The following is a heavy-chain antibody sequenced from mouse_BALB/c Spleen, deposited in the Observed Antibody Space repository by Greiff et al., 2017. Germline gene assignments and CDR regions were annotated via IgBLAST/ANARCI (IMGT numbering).Heavy chain of an antibody. CDR1: GYAFSSYW. CDR2: IYPGGGDT. V-gene: IGHV1-80*01. Sequence: QVQLQQSGAELVRPGSSVKISCKASGYAFSSYWMYWVKQRPGQGLEWIGQIYPGGGDTNYNGKFKGKATLTADKSSSTAYMQLSSLTSEDSAVYFGARRNDGYDAMDYWGQGTSVTVSS. J-gene: IGHJ4*01. CDR3: ARRNDGYDAMDY. D-gene: IGHD2-14*01.